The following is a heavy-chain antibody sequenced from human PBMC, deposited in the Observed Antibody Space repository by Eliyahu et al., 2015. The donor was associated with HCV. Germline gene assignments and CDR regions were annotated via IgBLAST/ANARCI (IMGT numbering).Heavy chain of an antibody. CDR3: AKGGVRGLIPGNWFDP. V-gene: IGHV4-4*07. J-gene: IGHJ5*02. D-gene: IGHD3-10*01. CDR1: GGSISSSY. CDR2: IYFSEST. Sequence: QVQLQESGPGLVKPSETLSLTCTVSGGSISSSYWSWIRQPAGKGLEWIGRIYFSESTNYNPSLKSRLTMSLDTSKNQVSLKLSSVTAADTAIYFCAKGGVRGLIPGNWFDPWGQGTLVTVSS.